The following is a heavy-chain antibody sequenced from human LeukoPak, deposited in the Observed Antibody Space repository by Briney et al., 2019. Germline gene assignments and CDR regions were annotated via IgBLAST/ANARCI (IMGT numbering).Heavy chain of an antibody. CDR2: IYYSGST. D-gene: IGHD3-9*01. J-gene: IGHJ6*04. V-gene: IGHV4-59*01. Sequence: PSGTLSLTCTVSGGSISSYYWSWIRQPPGKGLEWIGYIYYSGSTNYNPSLKSRVTISVDTSKNQFSLKLSSVTAADTAVYYCARDGLTGYYGMDVWGKGTTVTVSS. CDR3: ARDGLTGYYGMDV. CDR1: GGSISSYY.